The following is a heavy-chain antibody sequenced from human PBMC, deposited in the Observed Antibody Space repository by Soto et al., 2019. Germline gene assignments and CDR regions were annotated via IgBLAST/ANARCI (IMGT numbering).Heavy chain of an antibody. CDR1: GYTFTSYS. CDR2: INAGNGNT. V-gene: IGHV1-3*01. J-gene: IGHJ6*02. CDR3: ASDSVGMDV. Sequence: QVQLVQSGAEVKKPGASVKVSCKASGYTFTSYSMHWVRQSPGQRLEWMGWINAGNGNTKYSQKFQGRVTITRDTSASTCHMELSSLRSEDTVVDYGASDSVGMDVWGQGTWVTVSS.